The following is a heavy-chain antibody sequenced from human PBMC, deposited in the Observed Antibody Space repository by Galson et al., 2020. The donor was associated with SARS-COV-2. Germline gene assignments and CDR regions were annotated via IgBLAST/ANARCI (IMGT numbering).Heavy chain of an antibody. D-gene: IGHD3-10*01. V-gene: IGHV4-61*02. CDR2: VYASGNT. J-gene: IGHJ5*02. CDR1: RGSISSESFY. CDR3: ARERGAHYGSGTYYYWFDP. Sequence: SETLSLTCTVSRGSISSESFYWSWIRQPAGKGLEWIGRVYASGNTDYNPSLKSRVTISVDTSKNQFSLNLNSVTAADTAVYYCARERGAHYGSGTYYYWFDPWGQGTLVTVSS.